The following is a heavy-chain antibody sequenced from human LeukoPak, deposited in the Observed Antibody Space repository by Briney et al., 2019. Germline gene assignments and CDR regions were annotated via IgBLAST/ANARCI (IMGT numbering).Heavy chain of an antibody. CDR2: IIPIFGTA. V-gene: IGHV1-69*06. D-gene: IGHD6-13*01. Sequence: SVKVSCKASGGTFSSYAISWARQAPGQGLEWMGGIIPIFGTANYAQKFQGRVTITADKSTSTAYMELSSLRSEDTAVYYCARSYSSSWYETFFDYWGQGTLVTVSS. CDR3: ARSYSSSWYETFFDY. J-gene: IGHJ4*02. CDR1: GGTFSSYA.